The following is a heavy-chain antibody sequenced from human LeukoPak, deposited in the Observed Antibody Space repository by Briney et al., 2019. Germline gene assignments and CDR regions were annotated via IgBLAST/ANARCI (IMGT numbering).Heavy chain of an antibody. J-gene: IGHJ4*02. V-gene: IGHV3-73*01. Sequence: PGGSLRLFCAASGFTFSGSAMHWVRQASGKGLEWVGRIRGKANSYATAFAASVRGRFTISRDDSKNTAYLLMSSLKTEDTAVYYCTAVTGGGHGYWGQGTLVTVSS. CDR3: TAVTGGGHGY. CDR1: GFTFSGSA. D-gene: IGHD6-19*01. CDR2: IRGKANSYAT.